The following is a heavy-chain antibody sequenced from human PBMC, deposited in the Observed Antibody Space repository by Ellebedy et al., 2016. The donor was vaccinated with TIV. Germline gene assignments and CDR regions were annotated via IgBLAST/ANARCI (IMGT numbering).Heavy chain of an antibody. J-gene: IGHJ5*02. CDR3: ARYIVATTNWFDP. CDR1: GFTFSSYS. Sequence: GESLKISCAASGFTFSSYSMNWVRQAPGKGLEWVSSISGSSSYIYYADSVKGRFTISRDNAKNSLYLQMNSLRAEDTAVYYCARYIVATTNWFDPWGQGTLVTVSS. CDR2: ISGSSSYI. D-gene: IGHD5-12*01. V-gene: IGHV3-21*01.